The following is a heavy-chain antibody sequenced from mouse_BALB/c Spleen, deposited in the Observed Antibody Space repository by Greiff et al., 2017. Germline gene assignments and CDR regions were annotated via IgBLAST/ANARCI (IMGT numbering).Heavy chain of an antibody. CDR2: IRNKANGYTT. D-gene: IGHD2-10*02. CDR1: GFTFTDYY. Sequence: EVKLMESGGGLVQPGGSLRLSCATSGFTFTDYYMSWVRQPPGKALEWLGFIRNKANGYTTEYSASVKGRFTISRDNSQSILYLQMNTLRAEDSATYYCAREEYGNYWFAYWGQGTLVTVSA. J-gene: IGHJ3*01. CDR3: AREEYGNYWFAY. V-gene: IGHV7-3*02.